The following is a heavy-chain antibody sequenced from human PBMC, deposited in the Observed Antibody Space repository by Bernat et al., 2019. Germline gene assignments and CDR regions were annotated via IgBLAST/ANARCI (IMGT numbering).Heavy chain of an antibody. CDR1: GFTFSSYG. CDR2: ISYDGSNK. CDR3: AKGGCSSTSCYQDYYYYGMDV. D-gene: IGHD2-2*01. J-gene: IGHJ6*02. Sequence: QGQRGEAGGGGGQPGGSLRLSWAASGFTFSSYGMHWVRQAPGKGLEWVAVISYDGSNKYYADSVKGRFTISRDNSKNTLYLQMNSLRAEDTAVYYCAKGGCSSTSCYQDYYYYGMDVWGQGTTVTVSS. V-gene: IGHV3-30*18.